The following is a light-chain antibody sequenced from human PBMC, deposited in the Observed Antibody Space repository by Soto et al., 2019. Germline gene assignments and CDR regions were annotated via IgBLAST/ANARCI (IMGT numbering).Light chain of an antibody. CDR3: ETRDSNTRV. V-gene: IGLV4-60*03. CDR2: VEGGGSY. J-gene: IGLJ3*02. Sequence: QPVLTQSSSASASLGSSVRLTCTLSSGHSTYIIAWHQQQPGKAPRYLMKVEGGGSYDKGTGVPDRFSGSRSGADRYLTISNLQSEDEADYYCETRDSNTRVFGGGTKLTVL. CDR1: SGHSTYI.